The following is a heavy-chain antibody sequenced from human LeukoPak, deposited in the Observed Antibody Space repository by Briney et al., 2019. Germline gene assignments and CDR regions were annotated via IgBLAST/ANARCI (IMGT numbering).Heavy chain of an antibody. CDR2: IIPIFGTA. D-gene: IGHD5-18*01. Sequence: GASVKVTCKASGYTFTSYAMNWVRQAPGQGLEWMGGIIPIFGTANYAQKFQGRVTITADESTSTAYMELSSLRSEDTAVYYRARSYSYGQFDYWGQGTLVTVSS. CDR3: ARSYSYGQFDY. J-gene: IGHJ4*02. V-gene: IGHV1-69*13. CDR1: GYTFTSYA.